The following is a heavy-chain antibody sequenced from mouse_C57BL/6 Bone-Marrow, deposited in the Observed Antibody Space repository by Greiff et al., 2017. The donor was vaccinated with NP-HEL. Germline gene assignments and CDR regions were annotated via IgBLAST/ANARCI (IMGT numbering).Heavy chain of an antibody. V-gene: IGHV1-72*01. CDR1: GYTFPSYW. CDR2: IDPNSGGT. D-gene: IGHD1-1*01. CDR3: ARADGSSFLFDY. J-gene: IGHJ2*01. Sequence: QQSCKASGYTFPSYWMHWVKQRPGRGLEWIGRIDPNSGGTKYNEKFKSKATLTVDKPSSTAYMQLSSLTSEDSAVYYCARADGSSFLFDYWGQGTTLTVSS.